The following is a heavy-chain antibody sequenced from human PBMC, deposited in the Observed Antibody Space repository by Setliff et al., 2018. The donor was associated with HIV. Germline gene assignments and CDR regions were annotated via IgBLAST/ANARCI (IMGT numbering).Heavy chain of an antibody. V-gene: IGHV1-24*01. CDR2: FDPEDGET. CDR1: GYTLTEVS. CDR3: ARGGGGNFYDSSGYPWYFDL. D-gene: IGHD3-22*01. J-gene: IGHJ2*01. Sequence: ASVKVSCKISGYTLTEVSMHWVRQAPGKGLEWMGYFDPEDGETVHAQKFQGRVTMTADESTSTAYMDLSSLRSEDTAVYYCARGGGGNFYDSSGYPWYFDLWGRGTLVTVSS.